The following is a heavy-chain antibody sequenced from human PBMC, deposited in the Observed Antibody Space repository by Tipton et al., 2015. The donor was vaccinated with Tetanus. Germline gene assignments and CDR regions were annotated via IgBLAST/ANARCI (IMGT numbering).Heavy chain of an antibody. CDR1: GDFVTFGSYY. CDR2: VYYSGTT. CDR3: ARRGDYVFYYESSGYLWGAAFDI. V-gene: IGHV4-39*01. J-gene: IGHJ3*02. Sequence: TLSLTCTVSGDFVTFGSYYWGWIRQPPGKGLEWIGSVYYSGTTYYNASLESRVTISIDTSKRQISMKLTSVTAADTAVYYCARRGDYVFYYESSGYLWGAAFDIWGQGTMVSVSA. D-gene: IGHD3-22*01.